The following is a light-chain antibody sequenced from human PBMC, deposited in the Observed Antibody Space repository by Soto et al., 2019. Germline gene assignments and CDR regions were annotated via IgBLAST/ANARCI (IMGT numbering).Light chain of an antibody. J-gene: IGLJ1*01. V-gene: IGLV2-8*01. CDR2: EVY. CDR3: SSYVGTNSYV. Sequence: QSVLTQPPSTSGSPGQSVTISCTGTSSVVGGYNYVSWYQHHPGKAPKLIIYEVYKRPSGVPDRFSGSKSGNTAALTVSGLQAEDEADYYCSSYVGTNSYVFGTGTKVTVL. CDR1: SSVVGGYNY.